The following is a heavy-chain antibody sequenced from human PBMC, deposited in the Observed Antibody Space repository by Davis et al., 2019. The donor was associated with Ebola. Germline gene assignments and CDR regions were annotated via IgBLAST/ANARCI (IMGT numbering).Heavy chain of an antibody. CDR3: ARTPVAVGYYYAPDY. Sequence: GESLKLSCAASGFTFSSYAMHWVRQAPGKGLEWVALISYDGSNKHYADSMKGRFTISRDNSKNTLYLQVNSLRAEDTAIYYCARTPVAVGYYYAPDYWGQGTLVTVSS. CDR2: ISYDGSNK. CDR1: GFTFSSYA. D-gene: IGHD3-10*01. V-gene: IGHV3-30-3*01. J-gene: IGHJ4*02.